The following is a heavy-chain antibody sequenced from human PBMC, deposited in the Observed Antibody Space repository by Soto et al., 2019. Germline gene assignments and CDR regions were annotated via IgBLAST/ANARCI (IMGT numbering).Heavy chain of an antibody. J-gene: IGHJ4*02. V-gene: IGHV3-30*04. CDR1: GFAFSSNV. CDR3: ALDKIPAAPDYFDQ. Sequence: EQLVESGGDVVQPGTSLRLSFVGSGFAFSSNVLHWVRQAPGRGLEWLAVMSPGGSETYYTNSVRGRFTISRDNSENTLYLEMNNVRPEDTAVYYCALDKIPAAPDYFDQWGQGTLVTVSS. CDR2: MSPGGSET. D-gene: IGHD2-15*01.